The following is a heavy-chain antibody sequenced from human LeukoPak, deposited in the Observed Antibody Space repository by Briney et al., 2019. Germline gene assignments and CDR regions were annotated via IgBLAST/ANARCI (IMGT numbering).Heavy chain of an antibody. V-gene: IGHV3-7*01. Sequence: PGGSLRLSCTASGFSFTTYWMAWVRQAPGKGLEWVANINEDGRHKNYLDSVKGRFTISRDNAKNFLYLQMNSLGAEDTAIYYCARRYCSRTNCYTFDSWGQGTLVTVSS. CDR2: INEDGRHK. J-gene: IGHJ4*02. CDR1: GFSFTTYW. D-gene: IGHD2-2*02. CDR3: ARRYCSRTNCYTFDS.